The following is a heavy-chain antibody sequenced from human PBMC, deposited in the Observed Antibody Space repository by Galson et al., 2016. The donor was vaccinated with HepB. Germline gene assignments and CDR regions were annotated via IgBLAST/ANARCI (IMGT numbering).Heavy chain of an antibody. CDR2: IYYTGNT. V-gene: IGHV4-59*08. CDR3: AGSDTPWLTGY. D-gene: IGHD3-10*01. J-gene: IGHJ4*02. Sequence: SETLSLTCTVSGGSISSYSCSRIRQPPGKGLEWIGYIYYTGNTNYNPSLKSRVTISVDTSKDQFSLNLSSVTAADTAVYYCAGSDTPWLTGYWGQGTLVAVSS. CDR1: GGSISSYS.